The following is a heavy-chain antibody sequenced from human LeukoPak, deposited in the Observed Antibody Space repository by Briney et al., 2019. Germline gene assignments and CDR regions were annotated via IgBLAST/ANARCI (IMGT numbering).Heavy chain of an antibody. V-gene: IGHV4-28*01. Sequence: PSDTLSLTCAVSGYSISSSNWWGWIRQPPGKGLEWIGYIYYSGSTYYNPSFKSRVTMSVDTSKNQFSLKLSSVTAVDTAVYYCARNAPGYSSGWPVPPYYYGMDVWGKGTTVTVSS. CDR1: GYSISSSNW. J-gene: IGHJ6*04. CDR3: ARNAPGYSSGWPVPPYYYGMDV. D-gene: IGHD6-19*01. CDR2: IYYSGST.